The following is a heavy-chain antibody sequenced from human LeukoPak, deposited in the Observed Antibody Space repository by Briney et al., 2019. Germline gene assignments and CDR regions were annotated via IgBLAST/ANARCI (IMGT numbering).Heavy chain of an antibody. V-gene: IGHV3-48*03. CDR1: GFTFSSYE. D-gene: IGHD2-15*01. CDR2: ISSSGSTI. J-gene: IGHJ3*02. CDR3: AREYSRDAFDI. Sequence: GGSLRLSCAGSGFTFSSYEMNWVRQAPGKGLEWVSYISSSGSTIYYADSVKGRFTISRDNAKNSLYLQMNSLRAEDTAVYYCAREYSRDAFDIWGQGTMVTVSS.